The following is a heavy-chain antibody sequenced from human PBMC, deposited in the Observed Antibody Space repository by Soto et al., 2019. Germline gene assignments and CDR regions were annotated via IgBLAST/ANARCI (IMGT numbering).Heavy chain of an antibody. V-gene: IGHV1-69*01. CDR2: IIPIFGTA. Sequence: QVQLVQSGAEVKKPGSSVKVSCKASGGTFSSYAISWVRQAPGQGLEWVGGIIPIFGTANYAQKFQGRVTIAADESTSTAYLERSSRRSEDTAVYYCAGGGIAARPRPPGFDYWGQGTLVTVSS. J-gene: IGHJ4*02. CDR3: AGGGIAARPRPPGFDY. D-gene: IGHD6-6*01. CDR1: GGTFSSYA.